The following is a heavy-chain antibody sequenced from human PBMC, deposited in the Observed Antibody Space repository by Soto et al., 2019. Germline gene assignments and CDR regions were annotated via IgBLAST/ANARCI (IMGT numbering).Heavy chain of an antibody. CDR2: ISSSSSYT. CDR3: ASTSPVWGSYLNFDY. Sequence: QVQLVESGGGLVKPGGSLRLSCAASGFTFSDYYMTWIRQAPGKGLECVSYISSSSSYTNYADSVKGRFTISRDNAXXSLYLQMNSLRAEDTAVYYCASTSPVWGSYLNFDYWGQGTLVTVSS. J-gene: IGHJ4*02. D-gene: IGHD3-16*02. V-gene: IGHV3-11*05. CDR1: GFTFSDYY.